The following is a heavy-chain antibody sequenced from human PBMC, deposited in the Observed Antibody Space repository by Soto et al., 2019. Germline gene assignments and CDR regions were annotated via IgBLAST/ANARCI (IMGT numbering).Heavy chain of an antibody. CDR1: VYTFTSYG. CDR2: ISAYNGNT. CDR3: ARDLAWRAAAENDY. Sequence: ASVKVSCKASVYTFTSYGISWVRQAPGQGLEWMGWISAYNGNTNYAQKLQGRVTMTTDTSTSTAYMELRSLRSDDTAVYYCARDLAWRAAAENDYWGQGTLVTVSS. J-gene: IGHJ4*02. D-gene: IGHD6-13*01. V-gene: IGHV1-18*01.